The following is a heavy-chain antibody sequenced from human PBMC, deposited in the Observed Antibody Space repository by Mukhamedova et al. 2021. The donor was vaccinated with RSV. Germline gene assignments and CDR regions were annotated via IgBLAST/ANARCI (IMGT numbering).Heavy chain of an antibody. Sequence: GMNWVRQAPGKGLEWVSSISSSSSYIYYADSVKGRFTISRDNAKNSLYLQMNSLRAEDTAVYYCARERLVATIAPHTGYFDLWGRG. J-gene: IGHJ2*01. CDR1: G. CDR3: ARERLVATIAPHTGYFDL. V-gene: IGHV3-21*01. CDR2: ISSSSSYI. D-gene: IGHD5-12*01.